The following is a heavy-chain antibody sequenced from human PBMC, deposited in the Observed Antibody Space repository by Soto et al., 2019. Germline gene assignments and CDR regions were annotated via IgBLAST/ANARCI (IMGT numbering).Heavy chain of an antibody. CDR1: GFSFSNYA. V-gene: IGHV3-64D*06. CDR3: VKTRIAVAELMGYYYGMDV. Sequence: GGSLRLSCAASGFSFSNYAMHWVRQAPGEGLEYVSAISTTGGSAYYTDSVNGRFTISRDNSKNTLYLQMNSLRPDDTAVYYCVKTRIAVAELMGYYYGMDVWGQGTTVTVSS. CDR2: ISTTGGSA. D-gene: IGHD3-16*01. J-gene: IGHJ6*02.